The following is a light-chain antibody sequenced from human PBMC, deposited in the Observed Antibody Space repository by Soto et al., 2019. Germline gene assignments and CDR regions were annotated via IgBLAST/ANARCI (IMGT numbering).Light chain of an antibody. CDR3: SSYAGSNNFFYV. J-gene: IGLJ1*01. CDR1: SSDVGAYNY. Sequence: QSALTQPPSASGSPGQSVTISCTGTSSDVGAYNYVSWYQQHPGKAPKLVIYEVSKRPSGVPDRFSGSKSGNTASLTVSGLQAEDEADYYCSSYAGSNNFFYVLGTGTKLTVL. CDR2: EVS. V-gene: IGLV2-8*01.